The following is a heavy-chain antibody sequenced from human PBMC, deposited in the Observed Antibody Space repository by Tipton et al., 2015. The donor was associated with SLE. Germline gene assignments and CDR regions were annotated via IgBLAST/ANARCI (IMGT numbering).Heavy chain of an antibody. J-gene: IGHJ6*02. CDR2: ISSSGSTI. CDR1: GFTFSSYE. Sequence: SLRLSCAASGFTFSSYEMNWVRQAPGKGLEWVSYISSSGSTIYYADSVKGRFTISRDNAKNSLYLQMNSLRAEDTAVYYCARDRAVAGYYYYGMDVWGQGTMVTVSS. V-gene: IGHV3-48*03. CDR3: ARDRAVAGYYYYGMDV. D-gene: IGHD6-19*01.